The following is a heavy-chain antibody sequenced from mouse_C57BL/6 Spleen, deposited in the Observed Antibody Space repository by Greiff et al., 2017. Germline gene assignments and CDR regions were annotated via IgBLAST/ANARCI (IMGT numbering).Heavy chain of an antibody. Sequence: QVQLQQSGTELVKPGASVKLSCKASGYTFTSYWMHWVKQRPGQGLEWIGNINPSNGGTNYNEKFKSKATLTGDKSSSTAYMQLSSLTSEDSAVYYCARVDGYYYAMDYWGQGTSVTVAS. D-gene: IGHD2-3*01. J-gene: IGHJ4*01. CDR1: GYTFTSYW. V-gene: IGHV1-53*01. CDR3: ARVDGYYYAMDY. CDR2: INPSNGGT.